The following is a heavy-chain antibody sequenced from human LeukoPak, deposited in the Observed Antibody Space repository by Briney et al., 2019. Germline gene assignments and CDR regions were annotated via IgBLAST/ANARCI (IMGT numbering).Heavy chain of an antibody. J-gene: IGHJ4*02. CDR1: GFTFSTYE. Sequence: PGGSLRLSCAASGFTFSTYEMNWVRQAPGKGLEWISYITTSGSTMYHADSVKGRFTISRDNAKNSLHLQMNSLRAEDTAVYYCARAGYYFDYWGQGTLVTVSS. CDR3: ARAGYYFDY. V-gene: IGHV3-48*03. D-gene: IGHD3-10*01. CDR2: ITTSGSTM.